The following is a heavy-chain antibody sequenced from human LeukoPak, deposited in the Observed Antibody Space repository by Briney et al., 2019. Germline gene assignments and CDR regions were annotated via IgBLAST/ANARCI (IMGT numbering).Heavy chain of an antibody. J-gene: IGHJ4*02. CDR1: GLSFSSYA. D-gene: IGHD6-19*01. Sequence: GGSLRLSCAASGLSFSSYAMSWVRQAPGKGLEWVSSISGRGDITYYADSVKGRFTISRDNSKNTLYLQMNSLRAEDTAVYYCGAGDSSGWYYFDYWGQGALVTVSS. CDR2: ISGRGDIT. V-gene: IGHV3-23*01. CDR3: GAGDSSGWYYFDY.